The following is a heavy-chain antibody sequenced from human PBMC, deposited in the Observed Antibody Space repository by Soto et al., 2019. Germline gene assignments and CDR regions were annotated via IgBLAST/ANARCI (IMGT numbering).Heavy chain of an antibody. V-gene: IGHV3-48*04. D-gene: IGHD5-18*01. CDR2: VSIGGST. CDR3: ARGTANNTLTSGCEY. CDR1: GFTFSSYA. J-gene: IGHJ4*02. Sequence: PGGSLRLSCAASGFTFSSYAMGWVRQGPGKGLEWVAVVSIGGSTHYADSVRGRFTISRDNAKNSLYLQMNSLRAEDTAVYYCARGTANNTLTSGCEYWGQGTLVTVS.